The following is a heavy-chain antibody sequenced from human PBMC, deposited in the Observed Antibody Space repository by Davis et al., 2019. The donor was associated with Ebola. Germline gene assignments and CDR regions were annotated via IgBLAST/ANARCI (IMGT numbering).Heavy chain of an antibody. J-gene: IGHJ4*02. CDR3: ARGLHTVLTSLDR. V-gene: IGHV4-31*03. D-gene: IGHD4/OR15-4a*01. CDR1: GGSISRGGSY. CDR2: IYNSGSS. Sequence: PSETLSLTCTVSGGSISRGGSYWTWIRQHPGKGLEWIGYIYNSGSSNYNPSLKSRVTISVDTSKNQFSLEVSSVTAADTAVYYCARGLHTVLTSLDRWGQGTLVSVSS.